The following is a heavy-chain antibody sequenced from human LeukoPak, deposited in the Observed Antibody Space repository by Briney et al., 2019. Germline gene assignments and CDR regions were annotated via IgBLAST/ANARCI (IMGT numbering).Heavy chain of an antibody. CDR3: AREGGGYDAFDI. V-gene: IGHV3-74*01. CDR2: INSDGSST. J-gene: IGHJ3*02. D-gene: IGHD5-12*01. Sequence: PGGSLRLSCAASGFTFSSYWMHWVRQAPGKGPVWVSRINSDGSSTSYADSVKGRFTISRDNAKNTLYLQMNSLRAEDTAVYYCAREGGGYDAFDIWGQGTMVTVSS. CDR1: GFTFSSYW.